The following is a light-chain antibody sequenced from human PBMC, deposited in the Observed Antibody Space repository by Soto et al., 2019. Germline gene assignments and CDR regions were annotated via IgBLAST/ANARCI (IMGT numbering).Light chain of an antibody. CDR1: SGHSNYA. J-gene: IGLJ2*01. V-gene: IGLV4-69*01. CDR2: LNSDGSH. Sequence: QSVLTQSPSASASLGASVKLTCTLSSGHSNYAIAWHQQQSEKGPRYLMKLNSDGSHSKGDGIPDRFSGSSSGAERYLTILSPQAEDEADYYCQTWGSGIVVFGGGTQLTVL. CDR3: QTWGSGIVV.